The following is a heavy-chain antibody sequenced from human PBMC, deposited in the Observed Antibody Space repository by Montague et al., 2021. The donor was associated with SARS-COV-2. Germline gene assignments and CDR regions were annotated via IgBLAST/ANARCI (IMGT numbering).Heavy chain of an antibody. CDR2: IYSGCSST. CDR3: AKSRGIRYDSSGYYYPLDY. Sequence: SLRLSCAASGFTFSSYAMSWVRQAPGKGLEWVSVIYSGCSSTYYSDSVKGRFTISRDNSKNTLYLQMNSLRAEYTAVYYCAKSRGIRYDSSGYYYPLDYWSQGTLVTVSS. J-gene: IGHJ4*02. D-gene: IGHD3-22*01. CDR1: GFTFSSYA. V-gene: IGHV3-23*03.